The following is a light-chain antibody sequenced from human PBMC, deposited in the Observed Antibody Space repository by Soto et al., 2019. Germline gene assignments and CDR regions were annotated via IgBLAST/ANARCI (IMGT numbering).Light chain of an antibody. CDR2: GAS. CDR1: QSVSSD. Sequence: IVMTHSPSTLSVSPLERASLSFRSSQSVSSDLAWYHQKPGQAPRLLIYGASTRATGIPARFSGSGSGTDFTLTISSLEPEDFAVYYCQQRSNWPPFTFGQGTRLEIK. V-gene: IGKV3-11*01. CDR3: QQRSNWPPFT. J-gene: IGKJ5*01.